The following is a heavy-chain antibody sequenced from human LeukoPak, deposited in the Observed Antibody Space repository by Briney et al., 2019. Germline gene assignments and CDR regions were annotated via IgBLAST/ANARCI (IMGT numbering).Heavy chain of an antibody. J-gene: IGHJ5*02. D-gene: IGHD3-3*01. CDR1: GGSFSGYY. CDR3: ARVVSSNYDFWSGYYPSNWFDP. CDR2: IYYSGST. Sequence: SETLSLTCAVYGGSFSGYYWSWIRQHPGKGLEWIGYIYYSGSTYYNPSLKSRVTISVDTSKNQFSLKLSSVTAADTAVYYCARVVSSNYDFWSGYYPSNWFDPWGQGTLVTVSS. V-gene: IGHV4-31*11.